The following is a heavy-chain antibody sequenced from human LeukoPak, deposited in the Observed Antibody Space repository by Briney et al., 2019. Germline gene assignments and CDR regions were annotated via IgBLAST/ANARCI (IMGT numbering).Heavy chain of an antibody. J-gene: IGHJ4*02. CDR1: GYIFTGYY. CDR2: INPNSGGT. CDR3: ARGGYCTTTTCFVLAADFDH. Sequence: ASVKVSCKASGYIFTGYYMHWVRQAPGQGLEWMGWINPNSGGTDYAQKFQGRVTMTRDTSISTAYMELSGLRSDDTAVYYCARGGYCTTTTCFVLAADFDHWGQGILVTVSS. V-gene: IGHV1-2*02. D-gene: IGHD2-2*01.